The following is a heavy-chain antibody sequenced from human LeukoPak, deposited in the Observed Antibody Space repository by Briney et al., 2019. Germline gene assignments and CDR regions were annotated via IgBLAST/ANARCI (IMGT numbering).Heavy chain of an antibody. V-gene: IGHV4-59*12. CDR1: GGSINTYY. D-gene: IGHD3-22*01. CDR3: ARGTYYYDSSGYFTNGYYYYYGMDV. CDR2: NHYSGST. Sequence: SETLSLTCTVSGGSINTYYWSWIRQPPGKGLEWIGYNHYSGSTNYNPSLKSRVTISVDTSKNQFSLKLSSVTAADTAVYYCARGTYYYDSSGYFTNGYYYYYGMDVWGQGTTVTVSS. J-gene: IGHJ6*02.